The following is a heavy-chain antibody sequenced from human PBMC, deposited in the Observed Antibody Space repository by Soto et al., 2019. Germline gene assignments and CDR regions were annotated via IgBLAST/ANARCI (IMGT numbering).Heavy chain of an antibody. D-gene: IGHD6-6*01. CDR2: IKSKTDGGTT. J-gene: IGHJ6*03. V-gene: IGHV3-15*01. CDR3: TTDPTTWYSSSSVGIYYYYYMDV. Sequence: GGSLRLSCAASGFTFSNAWMSWVRQAPGKGLEWVGRIKSKTDGGTTDYAAPVQGRFTISRDHSKNTLYLQMNSLKTEDTAVYYCTTDPTTWYSSSSVGIYYYYYMDVWGKGTTVTVSS. CDR1: GFTFSNAW.